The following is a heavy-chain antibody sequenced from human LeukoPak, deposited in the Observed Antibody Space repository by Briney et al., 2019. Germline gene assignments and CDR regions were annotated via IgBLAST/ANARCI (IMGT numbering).Heavy chain of an antibody. CDR2: ISGSGGIT. V-gene: IGHV3-23*01. CDR3: AKTRAGNSSGRDPGWPMDY. Sequence: GGSLRLSCAASGFTFGSYAIYWVRQAPGKGLEWVSGISGSGGITYFADSVKGRFTISRDNSKNTVYLQINSLRAEDTDLYYCAKTRAGNSSGRDPGWPMDYWGQGTLVTVSS. D-gene: IGHD6-19*01. J-gene: IGHJ4*02. CDR1: GFTFGSYA.